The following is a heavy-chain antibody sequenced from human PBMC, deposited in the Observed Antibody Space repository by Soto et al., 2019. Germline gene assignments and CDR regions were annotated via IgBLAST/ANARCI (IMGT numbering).Heavy chain of an antibody. V-gene: IGHV1-46*01. CDR3: ASASIVAGATPGLDV. CDR2: INPGYPAGSST. CDR1: GYTLTTFI. Sequence: QVQLVQSGADVKKPGASVKVSCNASGYTLTTFIMHGVRQDPGQGLQWMGVINPGYPAGSSTTYAQRFQGRGTMTTATATSTLYRELSRLTADDTAVYYCASASIVAGATPGLDVWGQGTTVTVSS. D-gene: IGHD1-26*01. J-gene: IGHJ6*02.